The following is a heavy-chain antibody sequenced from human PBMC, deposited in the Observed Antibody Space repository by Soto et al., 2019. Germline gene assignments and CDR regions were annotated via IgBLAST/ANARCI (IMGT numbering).Heavy chain of an antibody. CDR3: ARRAVTTGSYYYYYMDV. CDR2: ISAYNGNT. V-gene: IGHV1-18*01. D-gene: IGHD4-17*01. J-gene: IGHJ6*03. Sequence: GASVKVSCKASGYTFTSYGISWVRQAPGQGLEWMGWISAYNGNTNYAQKLQGRVTMTTDTSTSTAYMELRSLRSDDTAVYYCARRAVTTGSYYYYYMDVWGKGTTVTVSS. CDR1: GYTFTSYG.